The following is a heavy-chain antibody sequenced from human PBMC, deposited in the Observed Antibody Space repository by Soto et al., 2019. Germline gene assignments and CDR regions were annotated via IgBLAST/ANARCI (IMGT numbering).Heavy chain of an antibody. D-gene: IGHD2-8*01. Sequence: GGSLRLSCAASGFTFSSYAMHWVRQAPGKGLEYVSAISSNGGSTYYANSVKGRFTISRDNSKNTLYLQMGSLRAEDMAVYYCARGANCTNGVCYTQYYFDYWGQGTLVTVSS. V-gene: IGHV3-64*01. CDR3: ARGANCTNGVCYTQYYFDY. CDR2: ISSNGGST. J-gene: IGHJ4*02. CDR1: GFTFSSYA.